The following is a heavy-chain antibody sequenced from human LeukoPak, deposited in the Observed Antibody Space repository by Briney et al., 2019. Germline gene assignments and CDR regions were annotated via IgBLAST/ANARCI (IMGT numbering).Heavy chain of an antibody. Sequence: SETLSLTCTVSGGSISSYYWSWIRQPAGKGLEWIGRIYTSGSTNYNPSLKSRVTVSVDTSKNQFSLKLSSVTAADTAVYYCARGKIFGVAPLWPDAFDIWGQGTMVTVSS. CDR1: GGSISSYY. CDR2: IYTSGST. CDR3: ARGKIFGVAPLWPDAFDI. V-gene: IGHV4-4*07. J-gene: IGHJ3*02. D-gene: IGHD3-3*01.